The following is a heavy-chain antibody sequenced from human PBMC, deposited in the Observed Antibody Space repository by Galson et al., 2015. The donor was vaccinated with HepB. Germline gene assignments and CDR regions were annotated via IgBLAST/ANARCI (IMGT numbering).Heavy chain of an antibody. D-gene: IGHD6-13*01. CDR1: GFTFSSYG. CDR3: ATTAAARNYYMDV. Sequence: SLRLSCAASGFTFSSYGMHWVRQAPGKGLEWVAVIWYDGSNEYYADSVKGRFTISRDNSKNTLYLQMNSLRAEDTAVYYCATTAAARNYYMDVWGKGTTVTVSS. J-gene: IGHJ6*03. V-gene: IGHV3-33*01. CDR2: IWYDGSNE.